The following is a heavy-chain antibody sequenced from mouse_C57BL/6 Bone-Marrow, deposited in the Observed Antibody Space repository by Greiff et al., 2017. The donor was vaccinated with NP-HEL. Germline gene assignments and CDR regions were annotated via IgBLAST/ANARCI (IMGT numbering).Heavy chain of an antibody. CDR2: IYPRDGRT. V-gene: IGHV1-85*01. CDR1: GYTFTSYD. CDR3: ARPAGRYFDY. Sequence: QVHVKQSGPELVKPGVSVKLSCKASGYTFTSYDINWVKQRPGQGLEWIGWIYPRDGRTKYNEKFKGKATLTVDTSSSTAYMERHSLTSEDSAVYFCARPAGRYFDYWGQGTTLTVSS. J-gene: IGHJ2*01.